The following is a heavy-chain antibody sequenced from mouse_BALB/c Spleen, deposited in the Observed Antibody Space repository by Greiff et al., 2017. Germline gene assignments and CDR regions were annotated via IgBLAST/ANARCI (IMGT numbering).Heavy chain of an antibody. CDR1: GYTFSSYW. D-gene: IGHD1-1*01. CDR3: ARDLTTLLEDYAMDY. Sequence: VQLQQSGAELMKPGASVKISCKATGYTFSSYWIEWVKQRPGHGLEWIGEILPGSGSTNYNEKFKGKATFTADTSSNTAYMQLSSLTSEDSAVYYCARDLTTLLEDYAMDYWGQGTSVTVSS. CDR2: ILPGSGST. V-gene: IGHV1-9*01. J-gene: IGHJ4*01.